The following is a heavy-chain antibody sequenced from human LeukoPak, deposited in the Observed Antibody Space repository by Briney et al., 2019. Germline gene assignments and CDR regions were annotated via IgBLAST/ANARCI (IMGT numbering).Heavy chain of an antibody. J-gene: IGHJ4*02. CDR2: ISGSGGST. CDR1: GGTFSSYA. D-gene: IGHD3-22*01. Sequence: GASVKVSCKASGGTFSSYAMSWVRQAPGKGLEWVSAISGSGGSTYYADSVKGRFTISRDNSKNTLYLQMNSLRAEDTAVYYCASSGGRYYDSSGYGYFDYWGQGTLVTVSS. V-gene: IGHV3-23*01. CDR3: ASSGGRYYDSSGYGYFDY.